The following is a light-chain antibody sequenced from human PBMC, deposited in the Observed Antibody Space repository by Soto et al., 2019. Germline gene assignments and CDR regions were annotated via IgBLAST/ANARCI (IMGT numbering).Light chain of an antibody. Sequence: IVLTQSPGTLSLSPGERVTLSCRASQSVTTRLAWYQHKPGQAPTLLMSGASNRASGVPVRFSGSGSGTDFTLTISRLEAEDSAVYYCQQYGSSPRTFGQGTKVEIK. CDR1: QSVTTR. CDR2: GAS. J-gene: IGKJ1*01. CDR3: QQYGSSPRT. V-gene: IGKV3-20*01.